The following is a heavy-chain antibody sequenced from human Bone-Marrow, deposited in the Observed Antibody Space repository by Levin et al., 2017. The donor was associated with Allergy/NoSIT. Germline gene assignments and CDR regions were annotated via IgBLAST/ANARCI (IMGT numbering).Heavy chain of an antibody. CDR3: ARDRFPSIDRRYWGSNWFDA. CDR1: GFTFSHYW. Sequence: GGSLRLSCAASGFTFSHYWMHWVRQAPGKGLEWVSRINSDGTSSTYGDFVKGRFTISRDNSKNTLYLRMNSLRAEDTALYYCARDRFPSIDRRYWGSNWFDAWGQGTLVSVSS. D-gene: IGHD3-16*01. V-gene: IGHV3-74*03. CDR2: INSDGTSS. J-gene: IGHJ5*02.